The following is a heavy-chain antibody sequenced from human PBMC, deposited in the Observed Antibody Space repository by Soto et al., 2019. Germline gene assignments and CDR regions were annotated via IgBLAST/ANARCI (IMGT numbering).Heavy chain of an antibody. D-gene: IGHD2-15*01. CDR1: GGSISSYY. CDR3: ATLGYCSGGSCYSGGPGY. J-gene: IGHJ4*02. V-gene: IGHV4-59*01. CDR2: IYYSGST. Sequence: SETLSLTCTVSGGSISSYYWSWIRQPPGKGLEWIGYIYYSGSTNYNPSLKSRVTISVDTSKNQFSLKLSSVTAADTAVYYCATLGYCSGGSCYSGGPGYWGQGTLVTVS.